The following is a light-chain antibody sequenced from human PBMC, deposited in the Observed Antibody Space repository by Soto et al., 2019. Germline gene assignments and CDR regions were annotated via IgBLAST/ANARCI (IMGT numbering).Light chain of an antibody. Sequence: EIVLTQSPGTLSLYPGERATLSCRASQSVSSSYLAWYQQKPGQAPRLLIYGASSRATDIPDRFSGSGSGTDFALTISRLEPEDFAVYYCQQYGSSLWTFGQGTMVEIK. CDR3: QQYGSSLWT. V-gene: IGKV3-20*01. CDR2: GAS. J-gene: IGKJ1*01. CDR1: QSVSSSY.